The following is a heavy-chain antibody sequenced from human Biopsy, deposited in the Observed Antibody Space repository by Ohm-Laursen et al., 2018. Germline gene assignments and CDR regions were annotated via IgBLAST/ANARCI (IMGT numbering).Heavy chain of an antibody. V-gene: IGHV4-34*01. Sequence: TLSLTCAVYGKSFNGYYWSWIRQTPGKGLEWIGEINHSGRTNYNPSLKSRVTISVDTSKNQFSLKVRPVTAADTAVYYCVRGVDYYDPYHYYALDVWGQGTTVTVSS. CDR2: INHSGRT. J-gene: IGHJ6*02. CDR1: GKSFNGYY. CDR3: VRGVDYYDPYHYYALDV. D-gene: IGHD3-22*01.